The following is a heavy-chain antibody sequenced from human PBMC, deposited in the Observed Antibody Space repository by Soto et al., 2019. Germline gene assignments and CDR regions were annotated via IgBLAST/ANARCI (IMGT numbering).Heavy chain of an antibody. Sequence: NPSETLSLTCTVSGGSISSGGYYWSWIRQHPGKGLEWIGYIYYSGSTYYNPSLKSRVTISVDTSKNQFSLKLSSVTAADTAVYYCARGSSGSPLDYWGQGTLVTVSS. D-gene: IGHD3-22*01. J-gene: IGHJ4*02. CDR3: ARGSSGSPLDY. CDR2: IYYSGST. V-gene: IGHV4-31*03. CDR1: GGSISSGGYY.